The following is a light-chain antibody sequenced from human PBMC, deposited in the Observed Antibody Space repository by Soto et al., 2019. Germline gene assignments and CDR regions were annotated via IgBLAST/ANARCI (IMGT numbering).Light chain of an antibody. V-gene: IGKV1-39*01. CDR1: QSISTY. J-gene: IGKJ4*01. CDR2: GAS. CDR3: QQTFITPPLT. Sequence: DIQMTQSPSSLCASIGDTITITCRASQSISTYLNWYQQKPGKTPSLLIYGASTLQSGVPSRFSGSGSATDFTLTISSLQPEDFATYYCQQTFITPPLTFGGGTKVEIK.